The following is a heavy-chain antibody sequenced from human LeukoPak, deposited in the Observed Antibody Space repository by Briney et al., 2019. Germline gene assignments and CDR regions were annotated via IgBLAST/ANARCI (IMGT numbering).Heavy chain of an antibody. Sequence: PGGSLRLSCAASGFTFSSYAMHWVRQAPGKGLEWVAVISYDGSNKYYADSVKGRFTISRDNSKNTLYLQMNSLRAEDTAVYYCAKALAALWYYDFWSGSFVLDYWGQGTLVTVSS. D-gene: IGHD3-3*01. CDR2: ISYDGSNK. J-gene: IGHJ4*02. CDR1: GFTFSSYA. V-gene: IGHV3-30-3*01. CDR3: AKALAALWYYDFWSGSFVLDY.